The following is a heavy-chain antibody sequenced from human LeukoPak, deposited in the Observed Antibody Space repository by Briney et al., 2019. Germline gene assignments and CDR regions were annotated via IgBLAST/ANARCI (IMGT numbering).Heavy chain of an antibody. CDR3: AREYFYGPVKDDYYDSSGELDY. CDR1: GYTFTGYY. Sequence: ASVKVSCKASGYTFTGYYMHWVRQAPGQGLEWMGWINPNSGGTNYAQKFQGRVTMTRDTSISTAYMELSRLRSDDTAVYYCAREYFYGPVKDDYYDSSGELDYWGQGTLVTVSS. J-gene: IGHJ4*02. D-gene: IGHD3-22*01. CDR2: INPNSGGT. V-gene: IGHV1-2*02.